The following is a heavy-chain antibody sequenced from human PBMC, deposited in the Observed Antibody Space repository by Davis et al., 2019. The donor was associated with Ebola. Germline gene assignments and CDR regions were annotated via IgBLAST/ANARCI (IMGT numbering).Heavy chain of an antibody. V-gene: IGHV3-74*01. J-gene: IGHJ4*02. CDR2: ISSDARST. Sequence: PGGSLRLSCVASGFTFSNYGMHWVRQVPGKGLVCVSRISSDARSTTYADSVKGRFTISRDNAKNTLYLQMNSLRDEDTAVYYCARGGIRTTGEAYWGQGTLVTVSS. CDR1: GFTFSNYG. D-gene: IGHD4-17*01. CDR3: ARGGIRTTGEAY.